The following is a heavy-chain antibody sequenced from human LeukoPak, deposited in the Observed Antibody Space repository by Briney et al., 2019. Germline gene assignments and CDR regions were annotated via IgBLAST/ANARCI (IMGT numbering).Heavy chain of an antibody. V-gene: IGHV3-33*06. CDR3: AKSGDDYGDYY. CDR2: IWYDGSNK. Sequence: GGSLRLSCAASGFTISSYGMHWVRQAPGKGLEWVAVIWYDGSNKYYADSVKGRFTISRDNSKNTLYLQMNSLRAEDTAVYYCAKSGDDYGDYYWGQGTLVTVSS. CDR1: GFTISSYG. D-gene: IGHD4-17*01. J-gene: IGHJ4*02.